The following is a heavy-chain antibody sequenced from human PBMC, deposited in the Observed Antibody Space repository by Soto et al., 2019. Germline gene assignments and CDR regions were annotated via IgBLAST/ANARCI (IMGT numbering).Heavy chain of an antibody. CDR2: ISARGGSS. V-gene: IGHV3-23*01. J-gene: IGHJ4*02. Sequence: DVQLLESGGGLVQPGGSLRLSCAASGFSFSSYAMVWVRQAPGKGLEWVAVISARGGSSYFGDSVKGRFTLSRDNSQNVLSLEMNSLRAEDTAIYFCAKGSIEYSASVDNWGQGTLIVVSS. CDR3: AKGSIEYSASVDN. CDR1: GFSFSSYA. D-gene: IGHD5-12*01.